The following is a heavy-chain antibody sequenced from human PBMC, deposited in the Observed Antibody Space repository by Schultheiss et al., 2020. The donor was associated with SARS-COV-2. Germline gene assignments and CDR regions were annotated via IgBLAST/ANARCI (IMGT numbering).Heavy chain of an antibody. D-gene: IGHD6-13*01. CDR2: IYYSGST. J-gene: IGHJ4*02. CDR3: ARGRYSSSWYGPRYYFDY. V-gene: IGHV4-31*01. Sequence: SETLSLTCTVSGGSISSGGYYWSWIRQHPGKGLEWIGYIYYSGSTYYNPSLKSLVTISVDTSKNQFSLKLSSVTAADTAVYYCARGRYSSSWYGPRYYFDYWGQGTLVTVSS. CDR1: GGSISSGGYY.